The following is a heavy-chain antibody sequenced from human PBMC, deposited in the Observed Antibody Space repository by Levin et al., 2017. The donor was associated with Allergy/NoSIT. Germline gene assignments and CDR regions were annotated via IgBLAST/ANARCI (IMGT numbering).Heavy chain of an antibody. Sequence: SQTLSLTCVISGDSVSSTSVAWSWIRQSPSRGLEWLGRTYYKSKWYIDYAVSVKSRITINPDTSKNQFSLQLNSVTPEDTAVYYCARDIAARPRVFDYWGQGTLVTVSS. V-gene: IGHV6-1*01. CDR2: TYYKSKWYI. J-gene: IGHJ4*02. D-gene: IGHD6-6*01. CDR1: GDSVSSTSVA. CDR3: ARDIAARPRVFDY.